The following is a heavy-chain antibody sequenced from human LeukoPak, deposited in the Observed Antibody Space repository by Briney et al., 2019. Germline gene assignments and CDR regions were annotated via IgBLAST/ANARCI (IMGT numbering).Heavy chain of an antibody. V-gene: IGHV3-74*01. J-gene: IGHJ4*02. CDR1: GFTFSSYW. Sequence: GGSLRLSCAASGFTFSSYWMHWVRQAPGKGLVWVSRINGDGSSTSYADSVKGRFTISRDNAKNTLYLQMNSLRAEDTAVYYCARSSLRGYSYGPDYWGQGTRVTVSS. D-gene: IGHD5-18*01. CDR3: ARSSLRGYSYGPDY. CDR2: INGDGSST.